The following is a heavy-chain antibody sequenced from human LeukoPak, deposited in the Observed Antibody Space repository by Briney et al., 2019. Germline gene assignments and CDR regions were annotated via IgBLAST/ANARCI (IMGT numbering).Heavy chain of an antibody. D-gene: IGHD1-26*01. CDR2: ISDGGGST. V-gene: IGHV3-23*01. CDR1: GFTFSSYA. Sequence: GGCLRLSFSASGFTFSSYAMSSGRQAPGKWLEWVSAISDGGGSTCYADSVKGRFTISTDNSKNTLYLQMTSLRAEDTAVYYCAKGGSYSYWGQGTLVTVSS. J-gene: IGHJ4*02. CDR3: AKGGSYSY.